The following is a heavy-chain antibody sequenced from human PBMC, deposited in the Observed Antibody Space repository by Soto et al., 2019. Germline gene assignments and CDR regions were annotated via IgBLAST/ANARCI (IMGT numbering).Heavy chain of an antibody. Sequence: GESLKISCAASGYRFTSSWITWVRHIPGKGLEWMATIDPTNSNINYNPSFRGHVTLSVDKSASTAYLEWISLRASDTAIYYWARLRGVGGGGDYWGQGTLVTVSS. CDR3: ARLRGVGGGGDY. J-gene: IGHJ4*03. D-gene: IGHD3-10*01. CDR2: IDPTNSNI. V-gene: IGHV5-10-1*01. CDR1: GYRFTSSW.